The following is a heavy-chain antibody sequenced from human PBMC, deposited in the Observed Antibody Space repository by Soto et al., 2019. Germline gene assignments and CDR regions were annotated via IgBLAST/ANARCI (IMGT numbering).Heavy chain of an antibody. Sequence: GGSLRLSCAASGFTFSSYGMHWVRQAPGKGLEWVAVISYDGSNKYYADSVKGRFTISRDNSKNTLYLQMNSLRAEDTAVYCCAKYRGEYYYYYGMDVRGQGTTLTVSS. J-gene: IGHJ6*02. CDR1: GFTFSSYG. CDR3: AKYRGEYYYYYGMDV. V-gene: IGHV3-30*18. CDR2: ISYDGSNK. D-gene: IGHD1-26*01.